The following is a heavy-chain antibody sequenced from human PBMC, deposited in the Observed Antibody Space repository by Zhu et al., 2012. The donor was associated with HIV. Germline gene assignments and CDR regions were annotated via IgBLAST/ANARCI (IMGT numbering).Heavy chain of an antibody. J-gene: IGHJ1*01. V-gene: IGHV1-2*07. CDR2: LKPRGGV. CDR3: TRGKTVITIGTSKH. CDR1: GYEFIDRT. D-gene: IGHD3-16*01. Sequence: QVQLVQSGGQMKKPGESMRISCRASGYEFIDRTLNWIRLAPGKRPEWMGWLKPRGGVNYARPLQGRVTMTRDVYSDTAFLELRSLTVDDTAVYFCTRGKTVITIGTSKHWGRGTPVIVSS.